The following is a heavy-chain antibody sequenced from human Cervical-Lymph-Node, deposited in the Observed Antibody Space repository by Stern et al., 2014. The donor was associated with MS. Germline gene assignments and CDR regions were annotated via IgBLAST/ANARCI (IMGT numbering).Heavy chain of an antibody. J-gene: IGHJ4*02. CDR1: GFTFSSYW. V-gene: IGHV3-7*01. Sequence: EVHLVESGGGLVQPGGSLRLSCAASGFTFSSYWMTWVRQAPGKGLEWVANIKQDGSEKCYADSVKGRFTISRDNAKNSLYLQMNSLSAEDTAVYSCVSGGHGDYWGQGALVTVSS. CDR3: VSGGHGDY. D-gene: IGHD6-19*01. CDR2: IKQDGSEK.